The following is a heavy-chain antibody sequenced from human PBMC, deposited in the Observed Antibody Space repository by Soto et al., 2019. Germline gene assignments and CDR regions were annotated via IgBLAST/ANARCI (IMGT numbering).Heavy chain of an antibody. V-gene: IGHV3-53*01. Sequence: GESLRLSCAVSGFNVSNTYMSWVRQAPGNGLEWVSVIYRGVATYYADSVRGRFTISRDNSKNTVFLEMKNLRAEDTAVYYCARDSYAPHVWGQGITVTVSS. D-gene: IGHD4-17*01. J-gene: IGHJ6*02. CDR2: IYRGVAT. CDR1: GFNVSNTY. CDR3: ARDSYAPHV.